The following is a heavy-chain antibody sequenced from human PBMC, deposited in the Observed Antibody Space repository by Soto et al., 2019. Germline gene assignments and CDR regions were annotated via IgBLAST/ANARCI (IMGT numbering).Heavy chain of an antibody. V-gene: IGHV5-10-1*01. CDR1: GYRFTSYW. J-gene: IGHJ4*02. CDR2: IDPSNSYT. D-gene: IGHD1-1*01. Sequence: LGESLTISCKGSGYRFTSYWISWVRQMPGKGLEWMGRIDPSNSYTHYSPSFHGHVTISADNSISTAYLQWSNLRASDTAIYYRAFLDTSLYFDFWGQGTLRTVST. CDR3: AFLDTSLYFDF.